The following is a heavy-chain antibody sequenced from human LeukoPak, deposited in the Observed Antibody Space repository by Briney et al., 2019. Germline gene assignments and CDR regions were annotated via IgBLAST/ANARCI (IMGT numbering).Heavy chain of an antibody. CDR1: GFDFSSHG. V-gene: IGHV3-23*01. Sequence: PGGSLRLSCAASGFDFSSHGMNWVRQAPGKGLEWVSTINFNGGRTYYADSVKGRFSVSRDNSKNTLYLQMNRLRVEDTAVYYCAKGGRGSWAGNTGDWGQGTLVSVSS. CDR2: INFNGGRT. J-gene: IGHJ4*02. D-gene: IGHD3-10*01. CDR3: AKGGRGSWAGNTGD.